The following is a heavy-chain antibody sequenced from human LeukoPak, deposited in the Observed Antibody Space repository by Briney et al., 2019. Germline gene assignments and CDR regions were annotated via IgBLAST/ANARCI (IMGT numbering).Heavy chain of an antibody. D-gene: IGHD6-6*01. CDR3: ARDQVDASSNWFDP. V-gene: IGHV3-33*01. Sequence: PGGSLRLSCAASGFTFSSYGMHWVRQAPGKGLEWVAVMWYDGSNKYYADSVKGRFTFSRDNSKNTLYLQMNSLRAEDTAVYYCARDQVDASSNWFDPWGQGTLVTVSS. CDR2: MWYDGSNK. J-gene: IGHJ5*02. CDR1: GFTFSSYG.